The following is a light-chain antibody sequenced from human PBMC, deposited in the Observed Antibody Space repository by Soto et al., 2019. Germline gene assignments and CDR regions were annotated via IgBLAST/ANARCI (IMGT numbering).Light chain of an antibody. V-gene: IGLV2-14*01. CDR2: EVS. J-gene: IGLJ1*01. CDR3: SSYTSRSTLDYV. Sequence: QSALTQPASVSGSPGQSITISCTGTSSDVGGYNYVSWYQQHPGKAPKLMIYEVSNRPSGVSNRFSGSKSVNTASLTISGLQAEDEADYFCSSYTSRSTLDYVFGSGTKVTVL. CDR1: SSDVGGYNY.